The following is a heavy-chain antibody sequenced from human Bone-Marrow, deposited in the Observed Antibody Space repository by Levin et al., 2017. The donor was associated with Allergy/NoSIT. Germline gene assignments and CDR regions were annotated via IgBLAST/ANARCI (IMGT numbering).Heavy chain of an antibody. CDR2: ISWNSGTV. CDR1: GFTFDDYA. J-gene: IGHJ4*02. Sequence: GGSLRLSCAASGFTFDDYAMHWVRQAPGKGLEWVSGISWNSGTVDYADSVKGRFTISRDNARKSLYLQMNSLRAEDTAFYYCAKDRDPKATWYFDYWGQGILVTVSS. V-gene: IGHV3-9*01. CDR3: AKDRDPKATWYFDY.